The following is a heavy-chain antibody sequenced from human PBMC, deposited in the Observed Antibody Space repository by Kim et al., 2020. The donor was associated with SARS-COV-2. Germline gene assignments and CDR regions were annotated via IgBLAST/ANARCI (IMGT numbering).Heavy chain of an antibody. Sequence: KYGQKVQGRVVMTTDTSTNTAYMELWSLRSVDTAMYYCARGAYGDVSFDYWGQGTLVTVSS. J-gene: IGHJ4*02. CDR3: ARGAYGDVSFDY. D-gene: IGHD4-17*01. V-gene: IGHV1-18*01.